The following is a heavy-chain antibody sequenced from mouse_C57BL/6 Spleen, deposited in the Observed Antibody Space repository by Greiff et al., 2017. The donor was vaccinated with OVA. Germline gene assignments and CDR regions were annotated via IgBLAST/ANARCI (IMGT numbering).Heavy chain of an antibody. D-gene: IGHD1-1*01. CDR1: GIDFSRYW. V-gene: IGHV4-1*01. CDR2: VNPDSSTI. J-gene: IGHJ1*03. Sequence: EASGIDFSRYWMSWVRRAQVTFLHLLEEVNPDSSTINYAPSLNDNFIISRDNAKNTLYLQMSKVRSEDTALYYCASLHYYGSSWYFDVWGTGTTVTVSS. CDR3: ASLHYYGSSWYFDV.